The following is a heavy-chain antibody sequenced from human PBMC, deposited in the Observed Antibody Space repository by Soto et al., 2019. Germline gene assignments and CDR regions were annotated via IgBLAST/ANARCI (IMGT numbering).Heavy chain of an antibody. CDR2: ISGSGGST. J-gene: IGHJ6*02. V-gene: IGHV3-23*01. CDR3: AKDRRWAAEPLVYYYYGMDV. Sequence: GGSLRLSCAASGFTFSSYAMSWVRQAPGKGLEWVSAISGSGGSTYYADSVKGRFTISRDNSKNTLYLQMNSLRAEDTAVYYCAKDRRWAAEPLVYYYYGMDVWGQGTTVTVSS. CDR1: GFTFSSYA. D-gene: IGHD6-13*01.